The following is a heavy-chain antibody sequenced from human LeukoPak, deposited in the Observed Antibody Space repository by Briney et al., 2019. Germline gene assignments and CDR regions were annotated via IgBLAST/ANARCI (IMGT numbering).Heavy chain of an antibody. CDR3: ARGRCSSTSCYYYGMDV. J-gene: IGHJ6*02. CDR1: GYTFTSYG. V-gene: IGHV1-3*01. D-gene: IGHD2-2*01. Sequence: ASVKVSCKASGYTFTSYGISWVRQAPGQRLEWMGWINAGNGNTKYSQKFQGRVTITRDTSASTAYMELSSLRSEDTAVYYCARGRCSSTSCYYYGMDVWGQGTTVTVSS. CDR2: INAGNGNT.